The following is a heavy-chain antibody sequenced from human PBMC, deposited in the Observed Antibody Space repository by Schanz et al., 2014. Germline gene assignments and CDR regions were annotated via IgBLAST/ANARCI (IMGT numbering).Heavy chain of an antibody. CDR1: RSTFSSYT. J-gene: IGHJ4*02. CDR2: FIPILDVG. Sequence: QVQLVQSGAEVKKPGSSVKVSCKASRSTFSSYTISWVRQARGQGLEWVGRFIPILDVGNYAQKFQGRVTNTADKSTSTAYMELSSLTSEDTAVHYCARGRGFYDYWGQGTLVTVSS. D-gene: IGHD3-10*01. V-gene: IGHV1-69*02. CDR3: ARGRGFYDY.